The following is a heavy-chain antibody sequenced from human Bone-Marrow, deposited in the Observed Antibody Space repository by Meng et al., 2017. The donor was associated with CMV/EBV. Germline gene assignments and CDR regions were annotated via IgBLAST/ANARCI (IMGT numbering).Heavy chain of an antibody. J-gene: IGHJ4*01. Sequence: EVQLVESGGGLVKPGGSLRLSCAASDFSVTNAWMNWVRQAPGKGLEWVGRIKSESEGGTIDYAAPVKGRFTISRDDSKNTLYLQMNSLKSEDTAVYYCISLLRGYWGHGTLVTVSS. V-gene: IGHV3-15*07. CDR3: ISLLRGY. CDR1: DFSVTNAW. CDR2: IKSESEGGTI. D-gene: IGHD5-24*01.